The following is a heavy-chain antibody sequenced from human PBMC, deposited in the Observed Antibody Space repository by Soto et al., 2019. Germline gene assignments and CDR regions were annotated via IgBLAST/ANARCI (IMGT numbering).Heavy chain of an antibody. J-gene: IGHJ6*02. CDR1: GYTFTSYG. CDR3: ARDRVYSYGYLLYYYGMDV. CDR2: ISAYNGNT. Sequence: QVQLVQSGAEVKKPGASVKVSCKASGYTFTSYGISWVRQAPGQGLEWMGWISAYNGNTNYAQKLQGRVTMTTDTSTRTAYMELRSLRSDDTDVYYCARDRVYSYGYLLYYYGMDVWGQGTTVTVSS. V-gene: IGHV1-18*01. D-gene: IGHD5-18*01.